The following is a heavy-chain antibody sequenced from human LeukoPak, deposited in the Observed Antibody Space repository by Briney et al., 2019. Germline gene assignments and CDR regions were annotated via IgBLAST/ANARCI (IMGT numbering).Heavy chain of an antibody. CDR2: ISSSGSTI. J-gene: IGHJ4*02. Sequence: GGSLRLSCAASGFTFSSYEMNWVRQAPGKGLEWVSYISSSGSTIYYADSVKGRFTISRDNAKNSLYLQMNSLRAEDTAVYYCARGGYYYGSGTDYWGQETLVTVSS. CDR3: ARGGYYYGSGTDY. V-gene: IGHV3-48*03. CDR1: GFTFSSYE. D-gene: IGHD3-10*01.